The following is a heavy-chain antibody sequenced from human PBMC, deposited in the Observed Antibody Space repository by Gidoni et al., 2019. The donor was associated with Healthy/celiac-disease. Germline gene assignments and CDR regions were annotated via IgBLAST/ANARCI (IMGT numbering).Heavy chain of an antibody. CDR2: ISSSSSTI. V-gene: IGHV3-48*02. D-gene: IGHD3-3*01. CDR1: GFTFSCYS. Sequence: EVQLVESGGGLVQPGGSLRLSCAASGFTFSCYSMHWVRQAPGKGLEWVSYISSSSSTIYYADSVKGRFTISRDNAKNSLYLQMNSLRDEDTAVYYCARGQGADYDFWSGYSSNWFDPWGQGTLVTVSS. J-gene: IGHJ5*02. CDR3: ARGQGADYDFWSGYSSNWFDP.